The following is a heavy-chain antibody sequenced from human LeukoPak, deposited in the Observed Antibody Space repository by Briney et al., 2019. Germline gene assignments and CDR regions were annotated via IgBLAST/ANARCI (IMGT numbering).Heavy chain of an antibody. Sequence: PGGSLRLSCAASGFTFSDYYMSWIRQAPGKGLEWVSYISSSGSTIYYADSVKRRFTISRDNAKNSLYLQMNRLRAEDTAVYYCARGYDSSGYSYYYYGMDVWGQGTPVTVSS. D-gene: IGHD3-22*01. J-gene: IGHJ6*02. V-gene: IGHV3-11*01. CDR3: ARGYDSSGYSYYYYGMDV. CDR1: GFTFSDYY. CDR2: ISSSGSTI.